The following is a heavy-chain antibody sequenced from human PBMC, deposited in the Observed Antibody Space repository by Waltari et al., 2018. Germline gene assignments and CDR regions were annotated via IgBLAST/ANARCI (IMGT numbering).Heavy chain of an antibody. CDR3: ARGPDGYDSSGYQAFDI. D-gene: IGHD3-22*01. Sequence: QVQLQESGPGLVKPSETLSLTCTVSGGSISSYYWSWIRQPAGKGLEWIGRIYTSGSTNYNPSLKRRVTMSVDTSKNQFSLKLSSVTAADTAVYYCARGPDGYDSSGYQAFDIWGQGTMVTVSS. CDR1: GGSISSYY. J-gene: IGHJ3*02. V-gene: IGHV4-4*07. CDR2: IYTSGST.